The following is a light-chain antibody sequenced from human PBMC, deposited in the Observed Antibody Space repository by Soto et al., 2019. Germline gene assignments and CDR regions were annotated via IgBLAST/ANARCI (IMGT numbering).Light chain of an antibody. CDR2: LGY. CDR1: QSLLHTDGHNY. J-gene: IGKJ2*01. V-gene: IGKV2-28*01. CDR3: FQDQEVPRT. Sequence: IVVTQSPLFLPVTPGEPASMSCRSSQSLLHTDGHNYLGWYLQKPGRTPQLLIYLGYHRASGVPDTFSGSVSGTDFTLKISSVEAEDVGVYYCFQDQEVPRTFDQGPKTDIK.